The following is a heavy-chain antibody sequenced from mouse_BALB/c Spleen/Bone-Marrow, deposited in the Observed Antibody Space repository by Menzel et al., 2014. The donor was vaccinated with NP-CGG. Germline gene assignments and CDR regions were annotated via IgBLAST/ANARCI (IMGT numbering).Heavy chain of an antibody. CDR3: ARKYYGSSYVWYFDV. CDR1: GYTFTSYW. D-gene: IGHD1-1*01. J-gene: IGHJ1*01. CDR2: INPSNGRI. Sequence: VQLVESGAELVKPGASAKLSCKASGYTFTSYWMQWVKQRPGQGLEWIGEINPSNGRINYNEKFKSKATLTVDKSSSTAYMQLSSLTSEDSAVYYCARKYYGSSYVWYFDVWGAGTTVTVSS. V-gene: IGHV1S81*02.